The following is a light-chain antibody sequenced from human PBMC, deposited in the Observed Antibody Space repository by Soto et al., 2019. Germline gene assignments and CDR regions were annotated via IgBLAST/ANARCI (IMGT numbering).Light chain of an antibody. CDR1: QSVRSN. V-gene: IGKV3-15*01. J-gene: IGKJ5*01. CDR2: GAS. Sequence: EIVMTQSPSTLSVSPGERATLSCRARQSVRSNLAWYQQKPGQAPRLLIYGASTRATGVPARFSGSGSGTDFTLTISSLEPEDFALYYCQQRNSWPPITFGQGTRLEIK. CDR3: QQRNSWPPIT.